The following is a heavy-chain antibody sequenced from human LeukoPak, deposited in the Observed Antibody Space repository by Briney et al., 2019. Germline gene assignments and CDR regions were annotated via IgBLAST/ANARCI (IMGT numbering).Heavy chain of an antibody. Sequence: GGSLRLSCVDSGITFSRYWMSWVRQAPGKGLEWVANIKQDGGEKYYVDSVKGRFTISRDNAKNSLYLQMNSLRVEDTAVYYCARDGRRLDYWGQGTLVTVSS. V-gene: IGHV3-7*03. J-gene: IGHJ4*02. CDR3: ARDGRRLDY. CDR1: GITFSRYW. D-gene: IGHD6-25*01. CDR2: IKQDGGEK.